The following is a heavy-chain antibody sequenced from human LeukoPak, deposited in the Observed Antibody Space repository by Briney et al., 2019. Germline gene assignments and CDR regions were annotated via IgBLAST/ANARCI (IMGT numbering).Heavy chain of an antibody. CDR1: GFTFSNYG. CDR3: AKDLHSMVRAKTFDY. D-gene: IGHD1-26*01. J-gene: IGHJ4*02. CDR2: IRYDGSNK. V-gene: IGHV3-30*02. Sequence: TGGSLRLSCAASGFTFSNYGMHWVRQAPGNGLDWVAFIRYDGSNKYYADSVKGRFTISRDNSKNTLYVQMNSLRPEDTAVYYCAKDLHSMVRAKTFDYWGQGTLVTVSS.